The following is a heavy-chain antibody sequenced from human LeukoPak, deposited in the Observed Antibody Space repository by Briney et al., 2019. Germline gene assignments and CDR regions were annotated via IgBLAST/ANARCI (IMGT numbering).Heavy chain of an antibody. CDR2: IYSGGST. D-gene: IGHD4-23*01. J-gene: IGHJ6*02. Sequence: GGSLRLSCAASGFTVSSNYMSWVGQAPGKGLEWVSVIYSGGSTYYADSVKGRFTISRDNSKNTLYPQMNSLRAEDTAVYYCARVLTKGNIRLYGMDVWGQGTTVTVSS. CDR1: GFTVSSNY. CDR3: ARVLTKGNIRLYGMDV. V-gene: IGHV3-53*01.